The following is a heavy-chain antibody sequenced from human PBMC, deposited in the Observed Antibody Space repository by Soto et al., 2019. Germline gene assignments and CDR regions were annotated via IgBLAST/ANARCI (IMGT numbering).Heavy chain of an antibody. V-gene: IGHV3-23*01. CDR2: ISGSGGST. CDR3: AKSSTSPYWGYYYGMDV. J-gene: IGHJ6*02. Sequence: XGSLRLSCAASGFTFSSYAMSWVRQAPGKGLEWVSAISGSGGSTYYADSVKGRFTISRDNSKNTLYLQMNSLRAEDTAVYYCAKSSTSPYWGYYYGMDVWGQGTTVTVSS. D-gene: IGHD2-2*01. CDR1: GFTFSSYA.